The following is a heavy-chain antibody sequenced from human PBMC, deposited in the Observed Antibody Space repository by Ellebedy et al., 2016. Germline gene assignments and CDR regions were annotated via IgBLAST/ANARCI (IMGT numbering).Heavy chain of an antibody. CDR2: LSGSGESR. J-gene: IGHJ4*02. CDR3: AKDHSGWYLEYYFDY. D-gene: IGHD6-19*01. Sequence: GGSLRLSCGASGFTFRSYAMSWVRQAPGKGLEWVSGLSGSGESRYYRDSVKGRFTISRDNSKNTLYLQMNRLRAEDTAVYYCAKDHSGWYLEYYFDYWGQGNLVTVSS. V-gene: IGHV3-23*01. CDR1: GFTFRSYA.